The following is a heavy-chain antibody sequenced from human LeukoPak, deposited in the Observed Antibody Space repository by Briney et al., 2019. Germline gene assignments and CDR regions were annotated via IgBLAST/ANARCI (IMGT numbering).Heavy chain of an antibody. CDR2: INPNSGGT. J-gene: IGHJ4*02. CDR3: ARERGSSLIHFDY. Sequence: ASVKVSCKASGYTFTGYYMHCVRQAPGQGREWMGWINPNSGGTNYAQKFQGRVTMTRDTSISTAYMELSRLRSDDTAVYYCARERGSSLIHFDYWGQGTLVTVSS. D-gene: IGHD3-16*01. V-gene: IGHV1-2*02. CDR1: GYTFTGYY.